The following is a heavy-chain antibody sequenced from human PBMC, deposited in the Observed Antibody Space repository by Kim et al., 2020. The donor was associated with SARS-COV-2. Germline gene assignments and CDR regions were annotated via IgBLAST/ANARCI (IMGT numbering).Heavy chain of an antibody. V-gene: IGHV4-34*01. CDR1: GGSFSGYY. Sequence: SETLSLTCAVYGGSFSGYYWSWIRQPPGKGLECIGEINHSGSTNYNPSLKSRVTISVDTSKNQFSLKLSSVTAADTAVYYCASLWRDRYYYYGMDVWGQGTTVTVSS. CDR3: ASLWRDRYYYYGMDV. D-gene: IGHD2-21*01. J-gene: IGHJ6*02. CDR2: INHSGST.